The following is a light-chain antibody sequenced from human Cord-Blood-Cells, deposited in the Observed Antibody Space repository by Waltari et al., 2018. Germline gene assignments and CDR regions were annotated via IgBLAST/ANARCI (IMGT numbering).Light chain of an antibody. Sequence: QSALTPPASVSGSPGQSNTISCTGTSSDVGGYNFVSWYQQHPGKAPKLMIYDVSNPPSWVSNRISGSKSGNTASLTISGLQAEDEADYYFSSYTSSSTLVVFGGGTKLTVL. CDR3: SSYTSSSTLVV. V-gene: IGLV2-14*01. J-gene: IGLJ2*01. CDR1: SSDVGGYNF. CDR2: DVS.